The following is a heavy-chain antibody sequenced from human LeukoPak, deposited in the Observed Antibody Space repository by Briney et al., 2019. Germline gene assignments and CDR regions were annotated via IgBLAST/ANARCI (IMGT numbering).Heavy chain of an antibody. Sequence: ASVKVSCKASGYTFTSNDINWVRQAPGQGLEWMGIINPSGGSTSYAQKFQGRVTMTRDTSTSTVYMELSSLRSEDTAVYYCARARVYDSSAYPPDYWGQGTLVTVSS. V-gene: IGHV1-46*01. CDR3: ARARVYDSSAYPPDY. D-gene: IGHD3-22*01. CDR2: INPSGGST. CDR1: GYTFTSND. J-gene: IGHJ4*02.